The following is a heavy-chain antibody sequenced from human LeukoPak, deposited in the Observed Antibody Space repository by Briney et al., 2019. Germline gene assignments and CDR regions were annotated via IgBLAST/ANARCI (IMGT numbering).Heavy chain of an antibody. D-gene: IGHD5-24*01. CDR2: INHSGST. Sequence: SETLSLTCAVYGGSFSGSYWSWIRQPPGKGLEWIGEINHSGSTNYNPSLKSRVTISVDTSKNQFSLKLSSVTAADTAVYYCARERWLQFYYYYYMGVWGKGTTVTVSS. CDR1: GGSFSGSY. V-gene: IGHV4-34*01. CDR3: ARERWLQFYYYYYMGV. J-gene: IGHJ6*03.